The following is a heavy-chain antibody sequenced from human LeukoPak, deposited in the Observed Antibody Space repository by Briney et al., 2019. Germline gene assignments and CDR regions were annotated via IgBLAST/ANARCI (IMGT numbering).Heavy chain of an antibody. D-gene: IGHD4-23*01. CDR3: AIRLESMVVTPVGIP. CDR1: GYTFTDYY. Sequence: ASVKISCKVSGYTFTDYYMHWVQQAPGKGLEWMGLVDPEDGETIYAEKFQGRVTITADTSTDTAYMELSSLRSEDTAVYYCAIRLESMVVTPVGIPWGQGTLVTVSS. V-gene: IGHV1-69-2*01. CDR2: VDPEDGET. J-gene: IGHJ5*02.